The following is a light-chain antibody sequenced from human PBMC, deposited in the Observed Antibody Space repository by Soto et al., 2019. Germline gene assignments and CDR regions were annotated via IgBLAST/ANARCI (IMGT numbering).Light chain of an antibody. V-gene: IGKV1-5*01. Sequence: DIQMTQSPSTLSASVGDRVTITCRASQSISSWLAWYQQKPGKAPKLLIYDASSLESGVPSRFSGSGSGTEFTLTISSLQPDDFATYYCQQYNGYTWTFGQGTRWISN. CDR2: DAS. CDR1: QSISSW. CDR3: QQYNGYTWT. J-gene: IGKJ1*01.